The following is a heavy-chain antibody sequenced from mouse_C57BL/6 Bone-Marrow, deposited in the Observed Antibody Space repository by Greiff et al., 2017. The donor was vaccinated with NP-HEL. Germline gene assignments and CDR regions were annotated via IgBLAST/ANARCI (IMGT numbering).Heavy chain of an antibody. J-gene: IGHJ3*01. Sequence: EVKLVESGGGLVKPGGSLKLSCAASGFTFSDYGMHWVRQAPEKGLEWVAYISSGSSTIYYADTVTGRFTISRDNAKNTLFLQMTSLRAEDTAMYYCARGVLLAGAYWGQGTLVTVSA. D-gene: IGHD1-1*01. CDR2: ISSGSSTI. CDR3: ARGVLLAGAY. V-gene: IGHV5-17*01. CDR1: GFTFSDYG.